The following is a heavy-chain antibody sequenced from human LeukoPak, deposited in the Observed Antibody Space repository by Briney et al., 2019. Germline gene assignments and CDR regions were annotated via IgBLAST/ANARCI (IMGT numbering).Heavy chain of an antibody. D-gene: IGHD6-13*01. V-gene: IGHV3-23*01. CDR1: GFTFSSSA. Sequence: GGSLRLSCAASGFTFSSSAMSWVRQAPGKGLEWVSAISGSGGSTYYADSVKGRFTISRDNSKNTLYLQMNSLRAEDTAVYYCAKDAMWDAGYGSSWYFDYWGQGTLVTVSS. J-gene: IGHJ4*02. CDR3: AKDAMWDAGYGSSWYFDY. CDR2: ISGSGGST.